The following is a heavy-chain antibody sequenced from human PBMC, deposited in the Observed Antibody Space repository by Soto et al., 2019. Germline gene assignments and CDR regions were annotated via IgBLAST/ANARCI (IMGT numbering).Heavy chain of an antibody. D-gene: IGHD5-18*01. Sequence: PSETLSLTCSVSGTSVSNYYWSWIRQPAGKGLEHIGCIYTSGSTSYNPSLKSRVTMSMDTSQTQIYLNLTSVTAADTAVYYCARGGIQLSYAFDYWGQGIQVTVSS. J-gene: IGHJ4*02. CDR3: ARGGIQLSYAFDY. CDR1: GTSVSNYY. CDR2: IYTSGST. V-gene: IGHV4-4*07.